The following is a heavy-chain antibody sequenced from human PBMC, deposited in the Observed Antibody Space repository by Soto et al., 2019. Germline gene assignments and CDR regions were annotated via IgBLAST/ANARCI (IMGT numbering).Heavy chain of an antibody. Sequence: VQLVESGGGLVKPGGSLRLSCAASGFTVSNAWMSWVRQAPGKGLEWVGRIKSKTDGGTTDYAAPVKGRFTISRDDSKHTLYMQMNSLKTEDTAVYYCTTDSKQQLAFHFDYWGQGTLVTVSS. CDR2: IKSKTDGGTT. V-gene: IGHV3-15*01. D-gene: IGHD6-13*01. J-gene: IGHJ4*02. CDR3: TTDSKQQLAFHFDY. CDR1: GFTVSNAW.